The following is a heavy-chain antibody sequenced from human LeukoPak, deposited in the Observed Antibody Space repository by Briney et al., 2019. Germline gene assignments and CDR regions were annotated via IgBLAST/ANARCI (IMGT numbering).Heavy chain of an antibody. CDR3: ASAGYYSRGYSYYYMDV. D-gene: IGHD3-3*01. CDR1: GFTFSSYE. CDR2: ISSSGSTI. V-gene: IGHV3-48*03. J-gene: IGHJ6*03. Sequence: GGSLRLSCAASGFTFSSYEMNWVRQAPGKGLEWVSYISSSGSTIYYADSVKGRFTISRDNAKNSLYLQMNSLRAEDTAVYYCASAGYYSRGYSYYYMDVWGKGTTVTVSS.